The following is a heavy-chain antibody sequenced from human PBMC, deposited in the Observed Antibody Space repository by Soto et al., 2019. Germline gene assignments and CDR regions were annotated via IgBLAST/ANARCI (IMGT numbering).Heavy chain of an antibody. V-gene: IGHV3-21*01. CDR1: GFTFSSYS. CDR2: ISSSSSYI. Sequence: GVSLRLSCAASGFTFSSYSMNWVRQAPGKGLEWVSSISSSSSYIYYADSVKGRFTISRDNAKNSLYLQMNSLRAEDTAVYYCARAPMTMVRGVIRRYYGMDVWGQGTTVTVS. J-gene: IGHJ6*02. CDR3: ARAPMTMVRGVIRRYYGMDV. D-gene: IGHD3-10*01.